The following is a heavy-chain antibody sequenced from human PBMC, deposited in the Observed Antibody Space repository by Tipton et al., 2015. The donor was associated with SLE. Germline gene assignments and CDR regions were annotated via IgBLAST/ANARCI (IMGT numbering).Heavy chain of an antibody. D-gene: IGHD5-12*01. Sequence: LRLSCTVSGGSISSSSYYWGWIRQPPGKGLEWIETIYYTGSTYFNPSLKSRVTISVDTSKNQFSLKLSSVTAADTAVYYCARSSVATVGWYFDLWGRGTLVTVSS. J-gene: IGHJ2*01. CDR1: GGSISSSSYY. V-gene: IGHV4-39*01. CDR3: ARSSVATVGWYFDL. CDR2: IYYTGST.